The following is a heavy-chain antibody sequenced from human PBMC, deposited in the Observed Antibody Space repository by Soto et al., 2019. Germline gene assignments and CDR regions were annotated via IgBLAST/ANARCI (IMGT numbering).Heavy chain of an antibody. D-gene: IGHD1-26*01. V-gene: IGHV6-1*01. J-gene: IGHJ4*02. CDR2: TYYRSKWYN. Sequence: PSETLSLTCAISGDSVSSNSAAWNWIRQSPSRGLGWLGRTYYRSKWYNEYAVSVKSRITIKPDTSKNQFSLQLNSVIPEDTAVYYCAGMQDGALAYWGQGTLVTV. CDR3: AGMQDGALAY. CDR1: GDSVSSNSAA.